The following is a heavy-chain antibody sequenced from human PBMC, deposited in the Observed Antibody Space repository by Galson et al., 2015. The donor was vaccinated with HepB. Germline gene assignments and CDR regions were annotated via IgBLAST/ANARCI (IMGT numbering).Heavy chain of an antibody. Sequence: SLRLSCAASGFSFSAYGMHWVRQAPGKGLEWVAVISFDGINKYYVDPVRGRFTISRDNSKNTLYLQMNSLRAEDTAVYYCAKVAYSYGFGDRWEFDYWGQGTLLTVSS. D-gene: IGHD5-18*01. J-gene: IGHJ4*02. CDR3: AKVAYSYGFGDRWEFDY. CDR2: ISFDGINK. V-gene: IGHV3-30*18. CDR1: GFSFSAYG.